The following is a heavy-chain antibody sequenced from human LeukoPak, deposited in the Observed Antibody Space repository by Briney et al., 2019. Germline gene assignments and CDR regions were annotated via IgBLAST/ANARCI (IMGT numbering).Heavy chain of an antibody. CDR3: ARAPRSSWSNDAFDI. D-gene: IGHD6-13*01. J-gene: IGHJ3*02. Sequence: SETLSLTCAVSGGSISSSNWWSWVRQPPGKGLEWIGEIYHSGSTNYNPSLKSRVTISVDKSKNQFSLKLSSVTAADTAVYYCARAPRSSWSNDAFDIWGQGTMVTVSS. CDR2: IYHSGST. V-gene: IGHV4-4*02. CDR1: GGSISSSNW.